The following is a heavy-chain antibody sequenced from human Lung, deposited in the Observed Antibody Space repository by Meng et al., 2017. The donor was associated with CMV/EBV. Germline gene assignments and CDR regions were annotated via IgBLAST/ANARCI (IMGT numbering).Heavy chain of an antibody. Sequence: QTILKRCGPTQVKPPQTLTLPCTFSGLSISTSEVGVGWIRQPPGKALEWLAVIYWDDDKRYSPSLKSRLTITKATSKNQVVLTLTNMDPVDTATYYCALFTGSWFDPWGQGTLVTVSS. CDR1: GLSISTSEVG. D-gene: IGHD1-14*01. CDR3: ALFTGSWFDP. V-gene: IGHV2-5*02. J-gene: IGHJ5*02. CDR2: IYWDDDK.